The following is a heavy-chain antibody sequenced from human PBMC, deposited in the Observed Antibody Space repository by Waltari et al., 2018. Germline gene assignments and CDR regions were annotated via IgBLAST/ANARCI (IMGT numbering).Heavy chain of an antibody. Sequence: QVQLQESGPGLVKPSETLSLTCAVSGSSISDNYYWAWIRQPPGKGLEWIGSIYHSGSTYYSPSLRSRLTMSLDTSKNQLSLRLTSLTATDTAVYYCARAQTTGYDYAYWGQGTLVTVSS. V-gene: IGHV4-38-2*01. J-gene: IGHJ4*02. CDR3: ARAQTTGYDYAY. CDR1: GSSISDNYY. CDR2: IYHSGST. D-gene: IGHD3-9*01.